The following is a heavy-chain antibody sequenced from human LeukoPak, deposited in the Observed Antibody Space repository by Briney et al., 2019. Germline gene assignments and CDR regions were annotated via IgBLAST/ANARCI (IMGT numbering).Heavy chain of an antibody. J-gene: IGHJ4*02. Sequence: SETLSLTCTVSGGSISSYYWSWIRQPPGKGLEWIGYIYYTGSTNYNPSLKSRVTISVGTSKNQFSLRLSSVTAADTAVYYCARENYYGSGSYGDYFEYWGRGTLVTVSS. CDR3: ARENYYGSGSYGDYFEY. CDR1: GGSISSYY. CDR2: IYYTGST. V-gene: IGHV4-59*01. D-gene: IGHD3-10*01.